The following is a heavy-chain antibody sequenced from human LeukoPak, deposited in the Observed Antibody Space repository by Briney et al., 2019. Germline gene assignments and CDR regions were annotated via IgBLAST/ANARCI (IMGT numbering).Heavy chain of an antibody. Sequence: PSETLSLTCTVSGGSISSYYWSWIRQPPGKGLEWIGFIYDSGSTNYNPSLKSRVTISVDTSKNQFSLKLRSVTAADTAVYYCAREGDPMGYYYYYMDVWGKGTTVTISS. D-gene: IGHD3-10*01. J-gene: IGHJ6*03. CDR1: GGSISSYY. CDR3: AREGDPMGYYYYYMDV. V-gene: IGHV4-59*01. CDR2: IYDSGST.